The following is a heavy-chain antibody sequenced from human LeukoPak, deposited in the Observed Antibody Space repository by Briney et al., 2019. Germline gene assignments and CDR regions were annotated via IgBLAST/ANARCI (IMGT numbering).Heavy chain of an antibody. J-gene: IGHJ6*03. CDR3: ARERDYDFWSGSEGMDV. CDR2: IYYSGST. V-gene: IGHV4-39*07. CDR1: GGSISSSSYY. Sequence: SEALSLTCTVSGGSISSSSYYWGWIRQPPGKGLEWIGSIYYSGSTYYNPSLKSRVTISVDTSKNQFSLKLSSVTAADTAVYYCARERDYDFWSGSEGMDVWGKGTTVTVSS. D-gene: IGHD3-3*01.